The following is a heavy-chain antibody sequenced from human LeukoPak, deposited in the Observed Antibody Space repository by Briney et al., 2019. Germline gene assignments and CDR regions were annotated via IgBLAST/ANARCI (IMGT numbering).Heavy chain of an antibody. Sequence: SETLSLTCTVSGGSISSYYWSWIRQPAGKGLEWIGHIYPGGTTSYNPSLKSRVTMSVDTSKNQFSLRLTSVIAADTAVYYCARDFLWWGQGTLVTVSS. V-gene: IGHV4-4*07. J-gene: IGHJ4*02. CDR3: ARDFLW. D-gene: IGHD2-21*01. CDR2: IYPGGTT. CDR1: GGSISSYY.